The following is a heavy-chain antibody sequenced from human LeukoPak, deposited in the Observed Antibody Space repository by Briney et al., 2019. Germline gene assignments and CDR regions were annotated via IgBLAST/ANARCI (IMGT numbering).Heavy chain of an antibody. J-gene: IGHJ4*02. CDR2: IKQDGSEK. V-gene: IGHV3-7*04. CDR1: GFTFSSYC. D-gene: IGHD4/OR15-4a*01. Sequence: PGGSLRLSCAASGFTFSSYCMTWVRQAPGKGLEWVANIKQDGSEKYYVDSVKGRFTIFRDNAKNSLYLQMNSLRAEDTAVYYCSRGLLIDYWGQGTLVIVSS. CDR3: SRGLLIDY.